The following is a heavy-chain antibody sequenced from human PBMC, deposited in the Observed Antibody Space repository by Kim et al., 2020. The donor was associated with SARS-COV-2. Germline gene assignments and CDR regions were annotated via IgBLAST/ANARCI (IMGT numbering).Heavy chain of an antibody. V-gene: IGHV4-34*01. D-gene: IGHD2-15*01. CDR3: ARNGVLVGD. Sequence: GNTTYNPSLQSRVTISVDTSKNQFSLKLSSVTAADTAVYYCARNGVLVGDWGQGTLVTVSS. CDR2: GNT. J-gene: IGHJ4*02.